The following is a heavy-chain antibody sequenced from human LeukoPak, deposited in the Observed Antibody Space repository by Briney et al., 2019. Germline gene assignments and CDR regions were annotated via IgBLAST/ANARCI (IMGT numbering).Heavy chain of an antibody. Sequence: PSETLSLTCTVSGGSISAYYWSWIRQPPGKGLEWIGYFHYSGTTNYYPSLKSRVTIALDTSKNQFSLKLNSVTAADTAVYYCARFGTSSSRFFDQWGQGTLVTVSS. D-gene: IGHD6-6*01. CDR2: FHYSGTT. CDR1: GGSISAYY. J-gene: IGHJ4*02. CDR3: ARFGTSSSRFFDQ. V-gene: IGHV4-59*01.